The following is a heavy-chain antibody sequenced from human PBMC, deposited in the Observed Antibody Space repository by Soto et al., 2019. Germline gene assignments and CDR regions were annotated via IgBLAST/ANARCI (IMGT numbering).Heavy chain of an antibody. Sequence: QVQLQESGPGLVKPSETLSLTCTVSGGSVSGGSYYWSWIRQPPGKGLEWIGYIYYSGSTNYNPSLSRRVTISVDTSKNQFSLKLRSATAADTAVYYCARDVDFGEGKTWGQGTLVTVSS. V-gene: IGHV4-61*01. D-gene: IGHD3-3*01. J-gene: IGHJ5*02. CDR1: GGSVSGGSYY. CDR3: ARDVDFGEGKT. CDR2: IYYSGST.